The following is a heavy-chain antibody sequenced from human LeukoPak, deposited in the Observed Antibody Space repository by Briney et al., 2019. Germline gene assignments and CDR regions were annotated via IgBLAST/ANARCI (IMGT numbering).Heavy chain of an antibody. J-gene: IGHJ4*02. V-gene: IGHV3-7*01. D-gene: IGHD3-3*01. CDR2: IKQDGSEK. CDR1: GFTFSSYW. Sequence: GGSLRPSCAASGFTFSSYWMSWVRQAPGKGLEWVANIKQDGSEKYYVDSVKGRFTISRDNAKNSLYLQMNSLRAEDTAVYYCARVEYDFWSGYYSWYFDYWGQGTLVTVSS. CDR3: ARVEYDFWSGYYSWYFDY.